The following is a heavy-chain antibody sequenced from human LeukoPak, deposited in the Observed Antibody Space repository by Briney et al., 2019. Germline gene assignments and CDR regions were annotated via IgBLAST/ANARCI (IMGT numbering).Heavy chain of an antibody. CDR2: IYYSGST. V-gene: IGHV4-39*01. D-gene: IGHD5-18*01. CDR3: ARHGYIYVDY. J-gene: IGHJ4*02. CDR1: GGSISSSSYY. Sequence: PSEILSLTCTVSGGSISSSSYYWGWIRQPPGKGLEWIGSIYYSGSTYYNPSLKSRVTISVDTSKNQFSLKLSSVTAADTAVYYCARHGYIYVDYWGQGTLVTVSS.